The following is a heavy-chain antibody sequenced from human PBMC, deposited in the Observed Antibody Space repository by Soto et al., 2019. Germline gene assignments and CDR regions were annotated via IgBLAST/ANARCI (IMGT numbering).Heavy chain of an antibody. Sequence: EAQLLESGGGLVQPGGSLSLSCEASGFTFSPYPMSWVRQAPGKGLEWVSGISGSGISTYYTDSVKGRFTISRDNSKNTVFLQMNSLRDEDTAVYYCVKPPVITASYYYYDMDVWGQGTTVTVSS. D-gene: IGHD4-4*01. CDR1: GFTFSPYP. V-gene: IGHV3-23*01. CDR2: ISGSGIST. CDR3: VKPPVITASYYYYDMDV. J-gene: IGHJ6*02.